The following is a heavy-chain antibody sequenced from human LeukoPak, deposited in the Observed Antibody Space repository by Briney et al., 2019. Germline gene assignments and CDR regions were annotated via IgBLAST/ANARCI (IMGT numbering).Heavy chain of an antibody. Sequence: PSETLSLTCTVPGGSISSGGYYWSWIRQHPGKGLEWIGYIYYSGSTYYNPSLKSRVTISVDTSKNQFSLKLSSVTAADTAVYYCARAGYSSYFDYWGQGTLVTVSS. CDR3: ARAGYSSYFDY. CDR1: GGSISSGGYY. J-gene: IGHJ4*02. V-gene: IGHV4-31*03. CDR2: IYYSGST. D-gene: IGHD5-18*01.